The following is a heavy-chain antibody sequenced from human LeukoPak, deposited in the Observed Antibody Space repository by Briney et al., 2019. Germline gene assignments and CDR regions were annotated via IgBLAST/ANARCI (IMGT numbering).Heavy chain of an antibody. CDR2: IYPGDSDT. J-gene: IGHJ4*02. CDR1: GYSFTSYW. D-gene: IGHD3-22*01. V-gene: IGHV5-51*01. CDR3: ARSSDSSGYYDYFDY. Sequence: GESLKISCKGSGYSFTSYWIGWVRQMPGKGLEWVATIYPGDSDTRYSPSLQGQVTISADKSIRTAYLQWSSLKASDTAMYYCARSSDSSGYYDYFDYWGQGTLVTVSS.